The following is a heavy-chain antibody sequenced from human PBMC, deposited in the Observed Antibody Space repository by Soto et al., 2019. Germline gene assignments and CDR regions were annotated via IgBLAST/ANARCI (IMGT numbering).Heavy chain of an antibody. CDR2: TYYRSKWYN. V-gene: IGHV6-1*01. CDR3: ARGRQQRGLTAFDI. Sequence: QVQLQQSGPGLVKPSQTLSLTCAISGDSVSSNSAAWNWIRQSPSRGLEWLGRTYYRSKWYNDYAVSVKSRITINPDTSNKQFSLQLNSVTPEDTAVYYCARGRQQRGLTAFDIWGQGTMVTVSS. J-gene: IGHJ3*02. D-gene: IGHD6-13*01. CDR1: GDSVSSNSAA.